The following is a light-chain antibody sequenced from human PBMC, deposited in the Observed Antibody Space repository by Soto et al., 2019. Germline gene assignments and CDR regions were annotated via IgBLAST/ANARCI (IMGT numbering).Light chain of an antibody. J-gene: IGLJ2*01. Sequence: QLVLTQSPSASASLGASVKLTCTLSSGHRSYAIAWHQQQPEKGPRYLMKLNSDGSHSKGDGIPDRFSGSSSGAERYLAISSLQSEDEADYYCQTWGTGILVFGGGTKVTVL. V-gene: IGLV4-69*01. CDR3: QTWGTGILV. CDR1: SGHRSYA. CDR2: LNSDGSH.